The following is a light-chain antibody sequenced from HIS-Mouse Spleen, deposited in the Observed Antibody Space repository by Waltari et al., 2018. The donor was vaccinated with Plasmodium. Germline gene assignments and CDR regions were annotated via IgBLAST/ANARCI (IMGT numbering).Light chain of an antibody. V-gene: IGKV3-15*01. J-gene: IGKJ3*01. CDR2: GAS. Sequence: EIVMTQSPATLSVSPGERATPSCRASLGVRSNLAWYQQKPGQAPRLLIYGASTRATGIPARFSGSGSGTEFTLTISSLQSEDFAVYYCQQYNNWSFTFGPGTKVDIK. CDR1: LGVRSN. CDR3: QQYNNWSFT.